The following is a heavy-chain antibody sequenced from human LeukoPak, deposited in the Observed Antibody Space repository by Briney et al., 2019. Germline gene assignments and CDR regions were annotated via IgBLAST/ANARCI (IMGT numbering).Heavy chain of an antibody. V-gene: IGHV3-53*01. CDR3: ARGYSGSPYYFDY. J-gene: IGHJ4*02. D-gene: IGHD1-26*01. CDR1: GFTFSSYA. Sequence: TGGSLRLSCAASGFTFSSYAMSWVRQAPGKGLEWVSVIYSGGSTYYADSVKGRFTISRDNSKNTLYLQMNSLRAEDTAVYYCARGYSGSPYYFDYWGQGTLVTVSS. CDR2: IYSGGST.